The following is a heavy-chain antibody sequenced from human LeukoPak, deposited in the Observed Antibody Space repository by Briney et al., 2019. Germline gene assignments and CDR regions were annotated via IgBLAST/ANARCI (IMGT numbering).Heavy chain of an antibody. V-gene: IGHV1-46*01. D-gene: IGHD3-22*01. CDR2: LNPSGGST. J-gene: IGHJ4*02. Sequence: ASVKVSCKASGYTFTSYYMHWVRQAPGQGLEWMGILNPSGGSTSYAQKFQGRVTMTRDTSTSTVYMELSSLRSEDTAVYYCARDSSPLWDYDSSGYYSPYFDYWGQGTLVTVSS. CDR1: GYTFTSYY. CDR3: ARDSSPLWDYDSSGYYSPYFDY.